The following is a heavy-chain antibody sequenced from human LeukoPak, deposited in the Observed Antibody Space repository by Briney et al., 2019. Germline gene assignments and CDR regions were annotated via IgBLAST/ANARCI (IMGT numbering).Heavy chain of an antibody. Sequence: QPGGSLRLSCAAPGFTFSSYWMDWVRQAPGKGLEWVANIKQDGSEKYYVDSVKGRFTISRDNAKNSLYLQMNSLRVEDTAVYYCARDKYGAYFDSWGQGTLVTVSS. CDR1: GFTFSSYW. D-gene: IGHD4-17*01. CDR2: IKQDGSEK. V-gene: IGHV3-7*04. CDR3: ARDKYGAYFDS. J-gene: IGHJ4*02.